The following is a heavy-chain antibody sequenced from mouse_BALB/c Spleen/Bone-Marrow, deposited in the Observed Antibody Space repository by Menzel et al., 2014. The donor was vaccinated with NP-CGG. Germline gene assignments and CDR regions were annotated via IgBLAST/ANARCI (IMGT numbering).Heavy chain of an antibody. Sequence: VQRVESGPELVKPGASVKISCKASGYTFTNYWLGWVKQRPGHGLEWIGDIYPGGGYTNYNEKFKGKATLTADTSSSTAYMQLSSLTSEDSAVYFCARRGTGVDYWGQGTTLTVSS. D-gene: IGHD4-1*01. CDR2: IYPGGGYT. V-gene: IGHV1-63*02. CDR1: GYTFTNYW. CDR3: ARRGTGVDY. J-gene: IGHJ2*01.